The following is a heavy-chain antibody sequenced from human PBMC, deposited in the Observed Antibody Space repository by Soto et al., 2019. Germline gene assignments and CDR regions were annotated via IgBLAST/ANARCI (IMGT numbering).Heavy chain of an antibody. Sequence: SVKVSCKASGGTFSSYAISWVRQAPGQGLEWMGGIIPIFGTANYAQKFQGRVTITADESTSTAYMELSSLRSEDTAVYYCAVERRITIFGVVPYNWFDPWGQGTLVTVSS. CDR1: GGTFSSYA. CDR2: IIPIFGTA. D-gene: IGHD3-3*01. V-gene: IGHV1-69*13. CDR3: AVERRITIFGVVPYNWFDP. J-gene: IGHJ5*02.